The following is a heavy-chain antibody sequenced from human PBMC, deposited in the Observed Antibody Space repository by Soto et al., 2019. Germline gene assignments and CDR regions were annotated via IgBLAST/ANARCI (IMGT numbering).Heavy chain of an antibody. CDR3: ARYVATSPAGWFEP. CDR2: IYWDDDN. CDR1: GFSLSTSGEA. V-gene: IGHV2-5*02. Sequence: SGPTLVNPTQTLTLTCNFSGFSLSTSGEAVGWFRQSPGKALEWLVLIYWDDDNRYNPTLRTRLSTTKDTSKNQVVLTLTNMDPVDTATYYCARYVATSPAGWFEPWGQGIPVTVSS. J-gene: IGHJ5*02. D-gene: IGHD3-10*02.